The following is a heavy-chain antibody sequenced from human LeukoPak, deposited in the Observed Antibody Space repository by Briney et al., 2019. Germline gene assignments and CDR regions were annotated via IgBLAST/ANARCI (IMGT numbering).Heavy chain of an antibody. CDR2: ISSSSSYI. D-gene: IGHD3-10*01. J-gene: IGHJ5*02. CDR3: ARGPHGVRGSLGWFDP. Sequence: PGGSLRLSCAASGFTFSSYSMNWVRQAPGKGLEWVSSISSSSSYIYYADSVKGRFTISRDNAKNSLYLQMNSLRAEDTAVYYCARGPHGVRGSLGWFDPWGQGTLVTVSS. CDR1: GFTFSSYS. V-gene: IGHV3-21*01.